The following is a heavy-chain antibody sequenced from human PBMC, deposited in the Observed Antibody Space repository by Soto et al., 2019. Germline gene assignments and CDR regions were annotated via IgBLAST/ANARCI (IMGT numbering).Heavy chain of an antibody. CDR3: AKDAVAGNGEGDWFDP. CDR1: GFTFRNYA. Sequence: EVQLLESGGGLVQPGGSLRLSCAASGFTFRNYAMSWVRQAPGKGLEWVSAIHGSGGSAYYADSVKGRFTVSRDDSKNTLYLQMSSLRVDDTAFYYCAKDAVAGNGEGDWFDPWGQGNLVTVSS. J-gene: IGHJ5*02. V-gene: IGHV3-23*01. CDR2: IHGSGGSA. D-gene: IGHD6-19*01.